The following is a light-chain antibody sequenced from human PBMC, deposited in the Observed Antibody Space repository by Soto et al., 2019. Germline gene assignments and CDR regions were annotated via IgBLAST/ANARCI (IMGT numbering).Light chain of an antibody. CDR2: DAS. V-gene: IGKV1-5*01. CDR3: QQYNSSSWT. Sequence: DIQMTQSHSTLSASVGDRVTITCRASQSISIWLAWYQQKPGKAPKFLIYDASSLESGVPSRFSGSGSGTEFTLTISSLQPDDFATYYCQQYNSSSWTVGQGTKGDIK. J-gene: IGKJ1*01. CDR1: QSISIW.